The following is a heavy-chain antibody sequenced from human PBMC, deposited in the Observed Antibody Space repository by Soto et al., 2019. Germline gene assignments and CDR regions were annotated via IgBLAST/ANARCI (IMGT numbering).Heavy chain of an antibody. Sequence: QVQLVESGGDVVQPGRSLRLSCAAAGFTFNSYNMHWVRQAPSKGPEWVAVISYNGDNQYYLDSVKGRFTISRDNPNKKPYLEMNSLRPEDTAVYFCARNSRGFVYQDGMDVWGQGTTVIVSS. J-gene: IGHJ6*02. CDR2: ISYNGDNQ. CDR3: ARNSRGFVYQDGMDV. V-gene: IGHV3-30*03. D-gene: IGHD3-10*01. CDR1: GFTFNSYN.